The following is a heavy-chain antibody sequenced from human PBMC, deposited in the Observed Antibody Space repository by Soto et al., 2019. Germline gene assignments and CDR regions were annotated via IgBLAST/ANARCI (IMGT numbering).Heavy chain of an antibody. CDR3: ARDLGINYYDSSGYWYYYGMDV. D-gene: IGHD3-22*01. V-gene: IGHV1-69*12. Sequence: QVQLVQSGAEVKKPGSSVKVSCKASGGTFSSYAISWARQAPGQGLEWMGGIIPIFGTANYAQKFQGRVTVTADESTRTAYMELSSLRSEDTAVYYCARDLGINYYDSSGYWYYYGMDVWGQGTTVTVSS. J-gene: IGHJ6*02. CDR2: IIPIFGTA. CDR1: GGTFSSYA.